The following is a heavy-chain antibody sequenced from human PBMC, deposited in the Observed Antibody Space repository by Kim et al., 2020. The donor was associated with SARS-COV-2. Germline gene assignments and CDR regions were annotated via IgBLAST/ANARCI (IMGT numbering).Heavy chain of an antibody. D-gene: IGHD5-12*01. Sequence: ASVKVSCKASGYTFTSYGISWVRQAPGQGLEWMGWISAYNGNTNYAQKLQGRVTMTTDTSTSTAYMELRSLRADDTAVYYCARDRGGWLRLDYYYYYGMDVWGQGTTVTVSS. V-gene: IGHV1-18*01. CDR3: ARDRGGWLRLDYYYYYGMDV. J-gene: IGHJ6*02. CDR2: ISAYNGNT. CDR1: GYTFTSYG.